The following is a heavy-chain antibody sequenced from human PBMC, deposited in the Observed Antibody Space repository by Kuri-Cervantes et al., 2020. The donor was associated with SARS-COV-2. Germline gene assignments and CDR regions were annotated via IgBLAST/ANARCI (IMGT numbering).Heavy chain of an antibody. Sequence: SETLSLTCAVYGGSFSGYYWSWTRQPPGKGLEWIGEINHSGSTNYNPSLKSRVTISVDTSKNQFSLKLSSVTTADTAVYYCARDSRISGDYWGQGTLVTVSS. V-gene: IGHV4-34*01. J-gene: IGHJ4*02. CDR1: GGSFSGYY. CDR2: INHSGST. D-gene: IGHD2-15*01. CDR3: ARDSRISGDY.